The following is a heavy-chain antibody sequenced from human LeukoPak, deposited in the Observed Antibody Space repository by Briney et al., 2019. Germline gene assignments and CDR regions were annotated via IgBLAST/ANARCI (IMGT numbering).Heavy chain of an antibody. V-gene: IGHV3-23*01. CDR1: GFTFSSYA. CDR3: AKELIAARPPGLNWFDP. D-gene: IGHD6-6*01. CDR2: ISGSGGST. J-gene: IGHJ5*02. Sequence: GGSLRLSCAASGFTFSSYAMSWVRQAPGKGLEWVSAISGSGGSTYYADSVKGRFTISKDNSKNTLYLQMNSLRAEDTAVYYCAKELIAARPPGLNWFDPWGPGTLVTVSS.